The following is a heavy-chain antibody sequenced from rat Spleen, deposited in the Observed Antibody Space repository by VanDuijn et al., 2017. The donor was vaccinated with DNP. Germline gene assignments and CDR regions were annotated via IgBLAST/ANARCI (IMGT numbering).Heavy chain of an antibody. CDR2: ISPSGGST. Sequence: EVQLVESGGGLVQPGRSLKLSCAASGFTFSNYDMAWVRQAPTKGLEWVASISPSGGSTYYRDSVKGRFTVSRDNAKSSLYLQMDSLRSEDTATYYCARHRITTVVTDDAMDAWGQGTSVTVSS. D-gene: IGHD1-1*01. CDR3: ARHRITTVVTDDAMDA. J-gene: IGHJ4*01. CDR1: GFTFSNYD. V-gene: IGHV5-25*01.